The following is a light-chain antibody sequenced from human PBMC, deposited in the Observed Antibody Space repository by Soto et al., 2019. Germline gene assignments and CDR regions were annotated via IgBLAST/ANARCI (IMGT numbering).Light chain of an antibody. CDR2: DAS. CDR1: QSINSW. Sequence: DIQMNQSPSTLSASVGDRVTITCRASQSINSWLAWYQQKPGKAPQILIYDASTLKSGVPSRFSASGSGTEFTLIISSLQPDDFATYYCQQYTSYSEAFGQGTKVDIK. J-gene: IGKJ1*01. V-gene: IGKV1-5*01. CDR3: QQYTSYSEA.